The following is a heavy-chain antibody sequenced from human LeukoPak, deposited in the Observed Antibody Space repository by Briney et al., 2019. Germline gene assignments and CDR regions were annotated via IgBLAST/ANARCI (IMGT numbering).Heavy chain of an antibody. CDR1: GFTFSSYG. V-gene: IGHV3-30*18. Sequence: PGGSLRLSCAASGFTFSSYGMHWVRQAPGKGLEWVAVISYDGSNKYYADSVKGRFTISRDNSKNTLYLQMNSLRAEDTAMYYCAKGRNYDFWSGYHRGSYYYYGMDVWGQGTTVTVSS. CDR2: ISYDGSNK. D-gene: IGHD3-3*01. CDR3: AKGRNYDFWSGYHRGSYYYYGMDV. J-gene: IGHJ6*02.